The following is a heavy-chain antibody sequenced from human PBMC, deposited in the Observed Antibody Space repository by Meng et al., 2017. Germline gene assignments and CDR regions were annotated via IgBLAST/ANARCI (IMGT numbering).Heavy chain of an antibody. D-gene: IGHD1-26*01. V-gene: IGHV3-7*01. CDR2: IKQDGSEK. CDR3: ARDLSWGLNYYYYYGMDV. J-gene: IGHJ6*02. CDR1: GFTFSSYW. Sequence: GESLKISCAASGFTFSSYWMSWVRQAPGKGLEWVANIKQDGSEKYYVDSVKGRFTISRDNAKNSLYLQMNSLRAEDTAVYYCARDLSWGLNYYYYYGMDVWGQGTMVTSP.